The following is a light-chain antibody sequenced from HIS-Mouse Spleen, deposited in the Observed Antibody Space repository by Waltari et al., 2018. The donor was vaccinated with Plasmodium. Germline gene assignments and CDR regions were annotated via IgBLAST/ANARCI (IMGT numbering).Light chain of an antibody. CDR2: KDS. J-gene: IGLJ3*02. CDR3: YSAADNNRV. Sequence: SYELTQPSSVSVSPGQTARITCSGDVLAKKYARWFQQKPGQAPGLVIYKDSERPSGIPERFSGSSSGTTVTLTSSGAQVEDEADYYCYSAADNNRVFGGGTKLTVL. CDR1: VLAKKY. V-gene: IGLV3-27*01.